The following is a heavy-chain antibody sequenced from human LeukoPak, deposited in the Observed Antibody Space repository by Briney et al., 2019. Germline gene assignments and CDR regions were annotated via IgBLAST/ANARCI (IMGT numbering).Heavy chain of an antibody. D-gene: IGHD2-21*02. Sequence: GGSLRLSCAASGFTFSSYAMSWVRQAPGKGLEWVAHIRSRSITISYADSVKGRFTISRDNAKNSLYLQMNSLTEEDTAAYYCARDTAFAFDIWGQGTMVTVSS. V-gene: IGHV3-48*02. CDR3: ARDTAFAFDI. J-gene: IGHJ3*02. CDR2: IRSRSITI. CDR1: GFTFSSYA.